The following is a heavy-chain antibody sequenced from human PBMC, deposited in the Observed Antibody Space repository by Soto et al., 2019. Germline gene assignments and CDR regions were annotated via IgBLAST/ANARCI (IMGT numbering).Heavy chain of an antibody. J-gene: IGHJ3*02. Sequence: QVQLVESGGGVVQPGRSLRLSCAASGFTFSSYAMHWVRQAPGKGLEWVAVISYDGNNKYYADSVKGRFTISRDNSKNTLYLQMNSLTAEDTAVYYCAREDGAYDAFDIWGQGTMVTVSS. CDR2: ISYDGNNK. CDR1: GFTFSSYA. CDR3: AREDGAYDAFDI. V-gene: IGHV3-30-3*01.